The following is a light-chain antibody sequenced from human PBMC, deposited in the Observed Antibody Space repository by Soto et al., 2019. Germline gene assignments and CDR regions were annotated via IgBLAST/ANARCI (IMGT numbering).Light chain of an antibody. V-gene: IGKV2-28*01. CDR1: QSLLHSNGYNY. CDR3: LQDYNYPLT. Sequence: DIVITQSPLSLPVTHSYPASSSCRSRQSLLHSNGYNYLDWYLQKPGQSPQLLIYLGSNRASGVPSRFSGSGSGTDFTLTISSLQPDDFATYYCLQDYNYPLTFSQGTKV. CDR2: LGS. J-gene: IGKJ1*01.